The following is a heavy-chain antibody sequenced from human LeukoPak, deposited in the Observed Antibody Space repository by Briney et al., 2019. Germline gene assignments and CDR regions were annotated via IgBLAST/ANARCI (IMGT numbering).Heavy chain of an antibody. D-gene: IGHD4-17*01. CDR2: MNPNSGYT. Sequence: SVKVSCKTSGYTFTTYDINGVRQATGQGLEWMGWMNPNSGYTGFAQKFQGRVTMTRDTSTSTAYMELNSLRSEDTAVYYCVRVYGAIDYWGQGTLVTVSS. CDR1: GYTFTTYD. CDR3: VRVYGAIDY. V-gene: IGHV1-8*01. J-gene: IGHJ4*02.